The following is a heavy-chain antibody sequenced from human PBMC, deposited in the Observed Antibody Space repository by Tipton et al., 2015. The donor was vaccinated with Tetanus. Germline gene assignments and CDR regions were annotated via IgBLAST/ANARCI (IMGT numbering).Heavy chain of an antibody. Sequence: SLRLSCAASGFTFSSYAMSWVRQAPGKGLEWVSAVSGSGGSTYYADSVKGRFTISRDNSKNTLYLQMNSLRAEDTAVYYCAKSLTMVRGVITFDYWGQGTLVTVSS. CDR2: VSGSGGST. V-gene: IGHV3-23*01. CDR3: AKSLTMVRGVITFDY. J-gene: IGHJ4*02. CDR1: GFTFSSYA. D-gene: IGHD3-10*01.